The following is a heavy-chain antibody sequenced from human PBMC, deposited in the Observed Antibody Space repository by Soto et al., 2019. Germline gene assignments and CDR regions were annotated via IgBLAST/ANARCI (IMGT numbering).Heavy chain of an antibody. J-gene: IGHJ5*02. D-gene: IGHD3-10*01. V-gene: IGHV3-48*04. CDR3: ARTYGTGSLNWFGP. CDR2: ISSGSGNI. CDR1: GFIFSSYD. Sequence: EVQLVESGGGLVQPGGSLRLSCAASGFIFSSYDMNWVRQAPGKGLEWVSYISSGSGNILYADSVKGRFTISRDNAKNSLYLQMTSLRAEDTAVYYCARTYGTGSLNWFGPWGQGTLVTVSS.